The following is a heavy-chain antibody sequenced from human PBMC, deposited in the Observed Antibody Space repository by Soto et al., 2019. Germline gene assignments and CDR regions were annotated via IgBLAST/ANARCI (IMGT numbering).Heavy chain of an antibody. CDR1: GGSTSSDNY. V-gene: IGHV4-30-4*01. CDR2: IYYSGNT. J-gene: IGHJ4*02. Sequence: PSETLSLTCTVSGGSTSSDNYWSWIRQPPGKGLEWIGHIYYSGNTDYNPSLKGRLAISIDTSKNQFSLELSSVTAADTAVYFCAREGGESSDGLYYFDSWGQGSLVTVSS. D-gene: IGHD3-16*01. CDR3: AREGGESSDGLYYFDS.